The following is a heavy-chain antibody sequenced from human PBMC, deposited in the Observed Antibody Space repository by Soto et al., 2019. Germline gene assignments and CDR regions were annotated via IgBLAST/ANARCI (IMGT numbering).Heavy chain of an antibody. CDR2: IYYSGST. CDR1: GGSVSSGSYY. Sequence: SETLSLTCTVSGGSVSSGSYYWSWIRQPPGKGLEWIGYIYYSGSTNYNPSLKSRVTISVDTSKNQFSLKLSSVTAADTAVYYCARDHGSSRPEGWFDPWGQGTLVTVSS. J-gene: IGHJ5*02. CDR3: ARDHGSSRPEGWFDP. D-gene: IGHD6-6*01. V-gene: IGHV4-61*01.